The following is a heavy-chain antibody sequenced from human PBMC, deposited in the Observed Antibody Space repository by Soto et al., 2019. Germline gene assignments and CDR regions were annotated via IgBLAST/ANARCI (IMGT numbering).Heavy chain of an antibody. CDR1: GRTFSSYA. CDR3: ARAGLNYYWNPGSYYFDY. V-gene: IGHV1-69*13. D-gene: IGHD1-20*01. Sequence: GASGKVSCKASGRTFSSYAISWVRQAPGQGLEWMGGIIPIFGTANYAQKFQGRVTITADESTSTAYMELSSLRSEDTAVYYCARAGLNYYWNPGSYYFDYWGQGTLVTVSS. J-gene: IGHJ4*02. CDR2: IIPIFGTA.